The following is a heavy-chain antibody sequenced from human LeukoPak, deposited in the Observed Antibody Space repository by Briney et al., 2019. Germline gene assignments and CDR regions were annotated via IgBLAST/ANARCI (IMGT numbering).Heavy chain of an antibody. V-gene: IGHV3-21*01. CDR1: GFTFSSYS. Sequence: GGSLRLSCAASGFTFSSYSMNWVRQAPGKGLEWVSSISSSSSYIYYADSVKGRFTISRDNAKNSLYLQMNSLRAEDTAVYYCARGVTIFGVVINYYYYMDVWGKGTTVTVSS. J-gene: IGHJ6*03. CDR3: ARGVTIFGVVINYYYYMDV. CDR2: ISSSSSYI. D-gene: IGHD3-3*01.